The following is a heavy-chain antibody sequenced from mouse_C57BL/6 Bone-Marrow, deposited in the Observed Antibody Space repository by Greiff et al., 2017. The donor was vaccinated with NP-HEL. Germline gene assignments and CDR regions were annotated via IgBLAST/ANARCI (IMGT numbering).Heavy chain of an antibody. CDR2: IDPETGGT. V-gene: IGHV1-15*01. Sequence: VQLVESGAELVRPGASVTLSCKASGYTFTDYEMHWVKQTPVHGLEWIGAIDPETGGTAYNQKFKGKAILTADKSSSTAYMELRSLTSEDSAVYYCTRLDEGMDYWGQGTSVTVSS. J-gene: IGHJ4*01. CDR3: TRLDEGMDY. CDR1: GYTFTDYE.